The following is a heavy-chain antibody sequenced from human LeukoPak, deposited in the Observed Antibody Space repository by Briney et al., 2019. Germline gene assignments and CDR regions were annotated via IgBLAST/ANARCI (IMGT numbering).Heavy chain of an antibody. CDR1: GGSISSGDYY. CDR3: ARHSSDIVVVVAVYFDY. D-gene: IGHD2-15*01. J-gene: IGHJ4*02. Sequence: NPSQTLSLTCTVSGGSISSGDYYWSWIRQPPGKGLEWIGYIYYSGSTYYNPSLKSRVTISVDTSKNQFSLKLSSVTAADTAVYYCARHSSDIVVVVAVYFDYWGQGTLVTVSS. V-gene: IGHV4-30-4*01. CDR2: IYYSGST.